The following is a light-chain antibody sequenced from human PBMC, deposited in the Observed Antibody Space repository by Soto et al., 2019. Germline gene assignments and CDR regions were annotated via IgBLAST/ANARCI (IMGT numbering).Light chain of an antibody. CDR3: QQRSSWPLA. CDR1: QSISSY. CDR2: DAS. V-gene: IGKV3-11*01. J-gene: IGKJ4*01. Sequence: EIVLTQSPATLSLSPGERATLSCRASQSISSYLAWYQQRPGQAPSLLIYDASNRATGIPARFSGSGSGTDFTLTINSLEPEDFAVYYCQQRSSWPLAFGGGTKVEIK.